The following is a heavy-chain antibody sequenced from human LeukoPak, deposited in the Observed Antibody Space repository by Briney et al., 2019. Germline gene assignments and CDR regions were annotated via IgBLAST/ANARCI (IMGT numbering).Heavy chain of an antibody. D-gene: IGHD1/OR15-1a*01. CDR3: ARGAELEHHLDAFDI. CDR1: GFTFSSYA. J-gene: IGHJ3*02. Sequence: SGRSLRLSCAASGFTFSSYAMHWVRQAPGKGLEWVAVISYDGSNKYYADSVKGRFTISRDNSKNTLYLQMNSLRAEDTAVYYCARGAELEHHLDAFDIWGQGTMVTVSS. CDR2: ISYDGSNK. V-gene: IGHV3-30*04.